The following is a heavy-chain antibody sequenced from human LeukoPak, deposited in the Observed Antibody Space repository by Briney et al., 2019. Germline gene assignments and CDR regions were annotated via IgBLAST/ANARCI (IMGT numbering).Heavy chain of an antibody. CDR2: FDPEDGET. J-gene: IGHJ5*02. D-gene: IGHD6-19*01. CDR1: GYTRTELS. V-gene: IGHV1-24*01. CDR3: ATVRSGWYAPYRWFDP. Sequence: ASVKVSGKVSGYTRTELSMHWVRQAPGKGLEWMGGFDPEDGETVYAQKFQGRVTMTEDEFTNTAYSEVSSLRYEDTAVYYCATVRSGWYAPYRWFDPWGQGTLVTVSS.